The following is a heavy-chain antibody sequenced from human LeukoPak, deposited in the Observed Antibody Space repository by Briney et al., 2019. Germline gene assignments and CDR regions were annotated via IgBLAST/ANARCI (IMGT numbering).Heavy chain of an antibody. CDR2: IYYSGSTSGST. D-gene: IGHD6-6*01. J-gene: IGHJ6*03. Sequence: SETLSLTCTVSGGSISSYYWSWIRQPPGKGLEWIGYIYYSGSTSGSTNYNPSLKSRVTISVDTSKNQFSLKLNSVTAADAAVYYCARWSGSVTARNYYYYMDVWGEGTTVTVSS. CDR1: GGSISSYY. CDR3: ARWSGSVTARNYYYYMDV. V-gene: IGHV4-59*01.